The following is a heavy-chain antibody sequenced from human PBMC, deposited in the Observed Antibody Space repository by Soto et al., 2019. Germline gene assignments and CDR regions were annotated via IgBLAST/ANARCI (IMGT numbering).Heavy chain of an antibody. CDR1: GFTFSNAW. J-gene: IGHJ6*02. CDR3: TAEYSSSSYYYYYGMDV. Sequence: VQLVESGGGLVKPGGSLRLSCAASGFTFSNAWMNWVRQAPGKGLEWVGRIKSKTDGGTTDYAAPVKGRFTISRDDSKNTLYLQMNSLKTEDTAVYYCTAEYSSSSYYYYYGMDVWGQGTTVTVSS. D-gene: IGHD6-6*01. CDR2: IKSKTDGGTT. V-gene: IGHV3-15*07.